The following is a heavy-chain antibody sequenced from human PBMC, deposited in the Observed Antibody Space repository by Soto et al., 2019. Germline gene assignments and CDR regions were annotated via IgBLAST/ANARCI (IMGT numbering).Heavy chain of an antibody. J-gene: IGHJ5*02. CDR1: GLTLRTYP. CDR2: IGGGGVPT. CDR3: AKGPLQPPHCLAP. V-gene: IGHV3-23*01. Sequence: GGPRGVPWEASGLTLRTYPLGWGRQAPGKGLEWVSAIGGGGVPTYHADSVKGRFTISRDNSKNTLYLQMNSLRAEDTAVYYCAKGPLQPPHCLAPWGLGTLVTVSS. D-gene: IGHD6-13*01.